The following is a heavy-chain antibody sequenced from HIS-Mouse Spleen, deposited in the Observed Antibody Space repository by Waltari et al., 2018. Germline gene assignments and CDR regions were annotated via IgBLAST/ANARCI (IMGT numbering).Heavy chain of an antibody. CDR1: GFTFRSYW. D-gene: IGHD3-10*01. CDR2: IKQDGSEK. V-gene: IGHV3-7*01. J-gene: IGHJ4*02. CDR3: ARDGYGYYFDY. Sequence: EVQLVESGGGLVQPGGSLRLSCAASGFTFRSYWMRWLRQAPGKGLEWVANIKQDGSEKYYVDSVKGRFTISRDNAKNSLYLQMNSLRAEDTAVYYCARDGYGYYFDYWGQGTLVTVSS.